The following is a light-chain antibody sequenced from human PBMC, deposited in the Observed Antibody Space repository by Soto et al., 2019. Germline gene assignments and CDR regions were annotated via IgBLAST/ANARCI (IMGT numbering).Light chain of an antibody. CDR2: GAS. Sequence: DIQLTQSPSFLSASVGDRVTITCRASQGISSSLAWYHQKPGQAPKLLIYGASTLQSGVPSRFSGSGSGTEFPLTISSLQPEYFATYYCQQLNSYPTFGGGTKVEIK. V-gene: IGKV1-9*01. J-gene: IGKJ4*01. CDR1: QGISSS. CDR3: QQLNSYPT.